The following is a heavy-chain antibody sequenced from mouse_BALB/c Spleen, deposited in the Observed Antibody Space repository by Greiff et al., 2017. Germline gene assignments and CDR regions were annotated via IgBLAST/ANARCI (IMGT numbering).Heavy chain of an antibody. Sequence: DVHLVESGGGLVQPGGSLRLSCATSGFTFTDYYMSWVRQPPGKALEWLGFIRNKANGYTTEYSASVKGRFTISRDNSKSILYLQMNTLRAEDSATYYCARDSLLGPGAMEYWGQGTSVTVSS. CDR3: ARDSLLGPGAMEY. J-gene: IGHJ4*01. D-gene: IGHD4-1*01. CDR1: GFTFTDYY. CDR2: IRNKANGYTT. V-gene: IGHV7-3*02.